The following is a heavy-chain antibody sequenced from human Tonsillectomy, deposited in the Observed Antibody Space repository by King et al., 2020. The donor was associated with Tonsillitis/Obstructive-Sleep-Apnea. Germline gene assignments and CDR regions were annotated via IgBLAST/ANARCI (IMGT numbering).Heavy chain of an antibody. CDR2: IDPSDSYS. CDR3: ASAGGYYSTMDV. D-gene: IGHD3-10*01. J-gene: IGHJ6*02. CDR1: GYSFTSYW. V-gene: IGHV5-10-1*03. Sequence: VQLVESGAEVKKPGESLRISCKGSGYSFTSYWISWVRQMPGKGLEWMGRIDPSDSYSDYSPSFQGHVTISADKSISTAYLQWSSLKASDTAMDYCASAGGYYSTMDVWGHGTTVTVSS.